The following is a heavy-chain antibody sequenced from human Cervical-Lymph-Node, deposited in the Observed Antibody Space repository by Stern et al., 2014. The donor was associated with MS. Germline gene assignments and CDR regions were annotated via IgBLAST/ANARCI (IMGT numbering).Heavy chain of an antibody. Sequence: QVQLVQSGAEVKKPGSSVNVSCMASGATFSSSYAITWMRQAPGQGLEWMGRIIPILGLPYYAQKFQGRVTITADTSTNTAYMGLNSLTSEDTAVYYCARGVVSNRATATLHNLFDPWGQGTLVTVSS. CDR1: GATFSSSYA. V-gene: IGHV1-69*09. J-gene: IGHJ5*02. CDR3: ARGVVSNRATATLHNLFDP. CDR2: IIPILGLP. D-gene: IGHD1-1*01.